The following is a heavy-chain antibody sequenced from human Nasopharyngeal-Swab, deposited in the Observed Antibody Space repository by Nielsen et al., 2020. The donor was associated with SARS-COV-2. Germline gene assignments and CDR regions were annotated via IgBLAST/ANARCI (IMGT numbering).Heavy chain of an antibody. Sequence: ASVKVSCKASENTFSSYYVHWVRDAPGHGLEWLGLVNPRDNSIGYAHKFQDRVTVTRDTSTSTVYMELSSLRSEDTAVYYCAIELYSNKCGKALDIWVHGTVVTVSS. CDR1: ENTFSSYY. D-gene: IGHD4-23*01. V-gene: IGHV1-46*01. J-gene: IGHJ3*02. CDR3: AIELYSNKCGKALDI. CDR2: VNPRDNSI.